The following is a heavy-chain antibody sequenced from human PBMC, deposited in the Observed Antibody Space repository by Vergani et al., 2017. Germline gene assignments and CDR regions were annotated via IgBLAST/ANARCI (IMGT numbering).Heavy chain of an antibody. J-gene: IGHJ4*02. V-gene: IGHV1-46*02. CDR1: GYIFKNYY. Sequence: QVQLVQSGAAVKKPGASAKVSCTASGYIFKNYYMHWLRLAPGQGFQWMGVVNFVTGAATSPQKFEGRITMTRDTSTATFYMDLSSLKYEDTANYYCARSRGYCTSGSCRPYYFDLWGQGTLVTVSS. CDR2: VNFVTGAA. D-gene: IGHD2-15*01. CDR3: ARSRGYCTSGSCRPYYFDL.